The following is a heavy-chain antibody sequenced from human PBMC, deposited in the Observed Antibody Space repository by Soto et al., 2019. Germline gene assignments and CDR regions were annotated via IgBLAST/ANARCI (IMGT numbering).Heavy chain of an antibody. D-gene: IGHD6-13*01. CDR2: ISSSSSTI. V-gene: IGHV3-48*02. J-gene: IGHJ6*02. Sequence: GGSLRLSCVASGFTFSSYSMNWVRQAPGKGLEWVSYISSSSSTIYYADSVKGRFTISRDNAKNSLYLQMNSLRDEDTAVYYCARDQQLVKESYYYYYGMDVWGQGTTVTVSS. CDR3: ARDQQLVKESYYYYYGMDV. CDR1: GFTFSSYS.